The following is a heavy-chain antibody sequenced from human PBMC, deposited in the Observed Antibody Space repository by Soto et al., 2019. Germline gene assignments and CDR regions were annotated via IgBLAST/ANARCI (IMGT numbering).Heavy chain of an antibody. CDR2: ISAYNGNT. CDR1: GYTFTSYG. V-gene: IGHV1-18*01. J-gene: IGHJ4*02. Sequence: QVQLVQSGAEVKKPGASVKVSCKVSGYTFTSYGISWVQQAPGQGLERMGWISAYNGNTNYAQKFQGRVTMTTDASTNTAYMELRSLTADDTAVYYCARGGTLHDYWGQGTQVTVSS. CDR3: ARGGTLHDY. D-gene: IGHD1-1*01.